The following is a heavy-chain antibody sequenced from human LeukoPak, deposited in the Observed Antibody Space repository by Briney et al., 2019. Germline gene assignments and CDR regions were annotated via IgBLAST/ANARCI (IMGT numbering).Heavy chain of an antibody. J-gene: IGHJ4*02. V-gene: IGHV1-18*01. CDR2: ISAYNGNT. D-gene: IGHD5-18*01. Sequence: ASVKVSCKASGYTFTSFGISWVRQAPGQGLEWMGWISAYNGNTNSAQKFQGRVTMTTDTSTSTAYMELRSPRSDDTAVFYCTRDLGVDTSMIFFDYWGQGTLVTVSS. CDR1: GYTFTSFG. CDR3: TRDLGVDTSMIFFDY.